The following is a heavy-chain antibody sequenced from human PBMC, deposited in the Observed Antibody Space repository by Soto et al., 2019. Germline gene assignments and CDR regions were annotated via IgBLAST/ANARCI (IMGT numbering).Heavy chain of an antibody. D-gene: IGHD5-12*01. CDR1: GFTFSSYA. J-gene: IGHJ6*02. Sequence: GGSLRLSCAASGFTFSSYAMSWVRQAPGKGLEWVSAISGSGGSTYYADSVKGRFTISRDNSKNTLYLQMNSLRAEDTAVYYCAKSIVATIFFPYYYYGMDVWGQGTTVTVSS. CDR3: AKSIVATIFFPYYYYGMDV. CDR2: ISGSGGST. V-gene: IGHV3-23*01.